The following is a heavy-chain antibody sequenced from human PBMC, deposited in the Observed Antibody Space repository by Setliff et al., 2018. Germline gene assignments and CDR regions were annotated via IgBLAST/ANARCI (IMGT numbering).Heavy chain of an antibody. CDR1: GGSISSSSYY. CDR2: IYYSGST. Sequence: PSETLSLTCTVSGGSISSSSYYWGWIRQPPGKGLEWIGSIYYSGSTYYNPSLKSRVTISMDTSKNQFSLKVSSVTAADTAVYYCARVPRFTDTRNAFDIWGQGTMVTVS. D-gene: IGHD5-18*01. V-gene: IGHV4-39*07. J-gene: IGHJ3*02. CDR3: ARVPRFTDTRNAFDI.